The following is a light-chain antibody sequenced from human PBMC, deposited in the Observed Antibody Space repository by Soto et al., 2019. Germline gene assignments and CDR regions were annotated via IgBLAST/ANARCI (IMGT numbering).Light chain of an antibody. CDR1: ESISGW. Sequence: DIEMTQSPSTLSASIGDGVPITCRASESISGWLAWYQQQPGKAPKLLICDASNLESGVPSRFSGSGSGTEFTLTISSLQPDDFATYYCQQYNSYSSATFGQGTKVDIK. V-gene: IGKV1-5*01. CDR3: QQYNSYSSAT. J-gene: IGKJ1*01. CDR2: DAS.